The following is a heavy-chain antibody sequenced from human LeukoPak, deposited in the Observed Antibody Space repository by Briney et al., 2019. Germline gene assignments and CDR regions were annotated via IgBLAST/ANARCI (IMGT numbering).Heavy chain of an antibody. CDR1: GGTFSSYA. V-gene: IGHV1-69*06. CDR3: AREYGTWYFDL. CDR2: IIPIFGTA. J-gene: IGHJ2*01. D-gene: IGHD4-17*01. Sequence: GASVKVSCKASGGTFSSYAISWVRQAPGQGLEWMGGIIPIFGTANYAQKFQGRVTITADKSTSTAYMELSSLRAEDMALYYCAREYGTWYFDLWGRGTLVTVSS.